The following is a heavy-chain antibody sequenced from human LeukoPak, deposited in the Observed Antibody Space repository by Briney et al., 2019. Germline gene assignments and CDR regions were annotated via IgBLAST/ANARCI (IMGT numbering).Heavy chain of an antibody. CDR2: ISGYNGNT. V-gene: IGHV1-18*01. Sequence: ASVKVSCKASGYTFTGNGITWVRQAPGQGLKWMGWISGYNGNTVYAQMFQGRVTMTTDTSTSTAYMELRSLRSDDTAVYYCARSGHCSGTSCYAEGLDYWGQGTLVTVSS. CDR1: GYTFTGNG. CDR3: ARSGHCSGTSCYAEGLDY. J-gene: IGHJ4*02. D-gene: IGHD2-2*01.